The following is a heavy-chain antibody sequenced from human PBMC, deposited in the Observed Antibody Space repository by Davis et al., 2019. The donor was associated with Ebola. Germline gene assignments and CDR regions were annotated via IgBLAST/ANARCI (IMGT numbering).Heavy chain of an antibody. J-gene: IGHJ6*04. Sequence: AASVKVSCKASGGTFRSYAISWVRQAPGQGLEWMGGIIPMFGTANYALKLQDRVTITADEPTSTVYMELSRLRSEDTAVYYCACPVVVAGTPLGYYYGMDVWGKGTTVTVSS. V-gene: IGHV1-69*13. CDR2: IIPMFGTA. CDR3: ACPVVVAGTPLGYYYGMDV. CDR1: GGTFRSYA. D-gene: IGHD6-19*01.